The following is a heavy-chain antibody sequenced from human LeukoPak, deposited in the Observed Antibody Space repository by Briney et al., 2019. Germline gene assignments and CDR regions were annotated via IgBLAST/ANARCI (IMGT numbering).Heavy chain of an antibody. CDR2: ISYDGSNK. Sequence: GRSLRLSCAASGFTFCSYAMHWVRQAPGKGLEWVAVISYDGSNKYYADSVKGRFTISRDNSKNTLYLQMNSLRAEDTAVYYCASIEWFGELPNDYWGQGTLVTVSS. V-gene: IGHV3-30-3*01. J-gene: IGHJ4*02. CDR1: GFTFCSYA. D-gene: IGHD3-10*01. CDR3: ASIEWFGELPNDY.